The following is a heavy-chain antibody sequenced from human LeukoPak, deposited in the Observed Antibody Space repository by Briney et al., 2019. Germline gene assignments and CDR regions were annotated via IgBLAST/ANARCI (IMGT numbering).Heavy chain of an antibody. Sequence: GGSLRLSCGASGFTFSSYAMHWVRQAPGKGLEGVAVISYVGSNKYYADSVKGRFTIPRDNSKNTLYLQMNSLRAEDTAVYYCARSKSDYYDSSGYSGPLYYFDYWGQGTLVTVSS. J-gene: IGHJ4*02. CDR3: ARSKSDYYDSSGYSGPLYYFDY. CDR2: ISYVGSNK. D-gene: IGHD3-22*01. CDR1: GFTFSSYA. V-gene: IGHV3-30*04.